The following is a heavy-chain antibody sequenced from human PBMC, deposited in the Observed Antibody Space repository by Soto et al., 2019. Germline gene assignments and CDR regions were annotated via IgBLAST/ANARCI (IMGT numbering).Heavy chain of an antibody. Sequence: WTWLRQSPTNGLEWIGYFHFSGSTKYNPSLESRLTISADTSKNQISLTLSSVTAADTAVYYCARASGYSYGYDDFFDNWGQVTLANVSS. CDR2: FHFSGST. V-gene: IGHV4-59*01. CDR3: ARASGYSYGYDDFFDN. J-gene: IGHJ4*01. D-gene: IGHD5-18*01.